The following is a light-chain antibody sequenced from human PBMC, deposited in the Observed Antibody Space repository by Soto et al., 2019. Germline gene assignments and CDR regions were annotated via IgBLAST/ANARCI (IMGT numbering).Light chain of an antibody. J-gene: IGKJ5*01. CDR1: QGISSY. CDR2: AAS. V-gene: IGKV1-9*01. CDR3: QQLNSYPSIT. Sequence: IPLTQSPSSLSASVGDRVTITCRASQGISSYLAWYQQKPGKAPKLLIYAASTLQSGVPSRFSGSGSGTDFTLTISSLQPEDFATYYCQQLNSYPSITFGQGTRLEMK.